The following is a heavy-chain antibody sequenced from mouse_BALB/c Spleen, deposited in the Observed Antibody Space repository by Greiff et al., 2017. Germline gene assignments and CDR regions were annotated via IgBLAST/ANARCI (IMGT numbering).Heavy chain of an antibody. D-gene: IGHD1-1*01. CDR3: ARGAGSSSSWFAY. CDR1: GFTFSSYG. V-gene: IGHV5-6-3*01. CDR2: INSNGGST. J-gene: IGHJ3*01. Sequence: DVMLVESGGGLVQPGGSLKLSCAASGFTFSSYGMSWVRQTPDKRLELVATINSNGGSTYYPDSVKGRFTISRDNAKNTLYLQMSSLKSEDTAMYYCARGAGSSSSWFAYWGQGTLVTVSA.